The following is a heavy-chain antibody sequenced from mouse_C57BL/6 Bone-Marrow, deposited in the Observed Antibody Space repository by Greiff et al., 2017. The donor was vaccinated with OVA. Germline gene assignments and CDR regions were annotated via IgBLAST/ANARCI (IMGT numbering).Heavy chain of an antibody. CDR2: IYPSDSET. V-gene: IGHV1-61*01. CDR1: GYTFTSYW. CDR3: AKVGVVAPYAMDY. D-gene: IGHD1-1*01. J-gene: IGHJ1*03. Sequence: VQLQQPGAELVRPGSSVKLSCKASGYTFTSYWMDWVKQRPGQGLEWIGNIYPSDSETHYNQKFKDKATLTVDKSSSTAYMQLSSLTSEDSAVYYCAKVGVVAPYAMDYWGTGTTVTVSS.